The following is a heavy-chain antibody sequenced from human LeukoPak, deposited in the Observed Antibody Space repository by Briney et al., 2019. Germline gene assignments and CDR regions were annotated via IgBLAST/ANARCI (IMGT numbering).Heavy chain of an antibody. CDR1: GYSISSGYY. Sequence: SETLSLTCTVSGYSISSGYYWGWIRQPPGKGLEWIGIFYHSGSTYYNPSLKSRVTISVDTSKNQFSLKLSSVTAADTAVYYCARGSPSGWSVDYWGQGTLVTVSS. CDR2: FYHSGST. D-gene: IGHD6-19*01. V-gene: IGHV4-38-2*02. CDR3: ARGSPSGWSVDY. J-gene: IGHJ4*02.